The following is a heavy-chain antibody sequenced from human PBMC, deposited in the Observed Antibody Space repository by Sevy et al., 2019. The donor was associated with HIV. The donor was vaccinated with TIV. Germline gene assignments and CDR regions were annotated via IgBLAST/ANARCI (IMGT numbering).Heavy chain of an antibody. CDR3: ARDWYYYDFWSGYYSSGGRGYYYGMDV. V-gene: IGHV4-4*07. J-gene: IGHJ6*02. D-gene: IGHD3-3*01. CDR2: IYTSGST. CDR1: GGSISSYY. Sequence: SETLSLTCTVSGGSISSYYWSWIRQPAGKGLEWIGRIYTSGSTNYNPSLKSRVTMSVDTSKNQFSLKLGSVTAADTAVYYCARDWYYYDFWSGYYSSGGRGYYYGMDVWGQGTTVTVSS.